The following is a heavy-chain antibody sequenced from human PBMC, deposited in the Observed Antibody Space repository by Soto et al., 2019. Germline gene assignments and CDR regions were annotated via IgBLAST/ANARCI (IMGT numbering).Heavy chain of an antibody. CDR3: ARGMDMAKLGY. Sequence: PSETLSLTCTVSGASISSSGLYWHWIRQHPGKGLEWIGAIHPSGNIYYNPSLKSRITMSPDTSNNQFSLRLNSVTAADMAVYYCARGMDMAKLGYWGPGTLVTSPQ. D-gene: IGHD2-2*03. CDR2: IHPSGNI. CDR1: GASISSSGLY. V-gene: IGHV4-31*03. J-gene: IGHJ4*02.